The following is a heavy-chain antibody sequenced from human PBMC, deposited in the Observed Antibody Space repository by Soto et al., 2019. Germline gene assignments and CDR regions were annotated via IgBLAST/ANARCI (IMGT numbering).Heavy chain of an antibody. CDR2: MSGSGGTT. CDR3: AKDLGVEGATVRAFDM. CDR1: GFTFSRHA. D-gene: IGHD1-26*01. V-gene: IGHV3-23*01. J-gene: IGHJ3*02. Sequence: PGGSLRLSCAASGFTFSRHAMNWVRQAPGKGLEWISVMSGSGGTTFYADSVKGRFTISRDNHKNTLYLQMNSLRAEDTAVYYCAKDLGVEGATVRAFDMWGQGTMVTVS.